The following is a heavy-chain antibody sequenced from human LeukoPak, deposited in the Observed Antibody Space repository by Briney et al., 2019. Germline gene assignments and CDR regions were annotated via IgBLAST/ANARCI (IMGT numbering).Heavy chain of an antibody. V-gene: IGHV4-34*01. CDR2: INHTGNV. CDR3: ARRGFHGSGTLAFGY. D-gene: IGHD3-10*01. J-gene: IGHJ4*02. CDR1: GGSFSGYS. Sequence: TPSETLSLTCDVKGGSFSGYSWSWIRQAPGKGLEWIGEINHTGNVNSNPSLKSRVTMSVDTSNNQFSLNLASVAAADTAVYYCARRGFHGSGTLAFGYWGQGTPVIVSS.